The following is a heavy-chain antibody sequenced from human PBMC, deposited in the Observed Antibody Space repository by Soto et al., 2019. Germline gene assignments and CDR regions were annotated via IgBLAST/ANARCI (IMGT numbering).Heavy chain of an antibody. CDR1: GYTFTTYD. V-gene: IGHV1-8*01. CDR2: MNPNRTNT. Sequence: QVQLMQSGAEVKKPGASVKVSCKASGYTFTTYDINWVRHAPGQGLEWMGWMNPNRTNTGYAEKFQGRVTMTRDTSISTAYMELSSLRYDDTAVYYCVRGGFLIHDHVIIAPATLGFDPWGQGTLVTVSS. D-gene: IGHD2-2*01. J-gene: IGHJ5*02. CDR3: VRGGFLIHDHVIIAPATLGFDP.